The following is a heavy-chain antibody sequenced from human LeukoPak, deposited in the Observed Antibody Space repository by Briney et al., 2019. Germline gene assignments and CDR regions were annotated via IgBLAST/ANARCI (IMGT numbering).Heavy chain of an antibody. CDR3: AKDQCTRTSCDGYPGY. D-gene: IGHD2-2*03. J-gene: IGHJ4*02. V-gene: IGHV3-30*02. CDR2: IHFDGTTK. CDR1: GFTFSSYV. Sequence: PGGSLRLSCAASGFTFSSYVMHWVRQAPGKGLEWVAFIHFDGTTKYSGDSVQGRFTISRDNSKNTLYLQMDNLRPEDTAFYYCAKDQCTRTSCDGYPGYWGQGTLVTVSS.